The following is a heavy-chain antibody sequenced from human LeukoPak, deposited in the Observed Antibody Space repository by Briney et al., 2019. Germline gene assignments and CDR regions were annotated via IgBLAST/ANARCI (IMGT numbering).Heavy chain of an antibody. Sequence: SETLSLTCTVSGGSISSYYRSWIRQPPGKGLEWIGYIYYSGSTNYNPSLKSRVTISVDTSKNQFSLKLSSVTAADTAVYYCARLAGRGYSYGLTDYWGQGTLVTVSS. D-gene: IGHD5-18*01. J-gene: IGHJ4*02. V-gene: IGHV4-59*08. CDR1: GGSISSYY. CDR2: IYYSGST. CDR3: ARLAGRGYSYGLTDY.